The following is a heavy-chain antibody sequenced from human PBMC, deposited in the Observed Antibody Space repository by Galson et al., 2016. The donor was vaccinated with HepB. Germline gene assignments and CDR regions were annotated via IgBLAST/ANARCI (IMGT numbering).Heavy chain of an antibody. Sequence: SETLSLTCSVSGGSVTSGNYYWTWIRQPPGKGLEWIGYISYSGDTNYNPSLESRVTMSFDTSKNHFSLKVTSVIAADTAVYYCARGTIRDTAPYYNGMDIWGQGTTVTVSS. V-gene: IGHV4-61*03. D-gene: IGHD3-9*01. CDR2: ISYSGDT. J-gene: IGHJ6*02. CDR1: GGSVTSGNYY. CDR3: ARGTIRDTAPYYNGMDI.